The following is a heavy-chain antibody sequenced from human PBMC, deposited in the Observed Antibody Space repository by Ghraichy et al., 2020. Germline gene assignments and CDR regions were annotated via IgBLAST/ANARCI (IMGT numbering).Heavy chain of an antibody. J-gene: IGHJ4*02. D-gene: IGHD4-23*01. V-gene: IGHV4-59*02. CDR2: VYVVGTT. Sequence: SETLSLTCTVSGVSVSDYYWHWVRQPPGKGLEWIGYVYVVGTTNYNPSLQSRVTISLDTSKNQFSLKLTSVTAADTAVYYCAGGGNSVPPASDYWGQGSLVPVSS. CDR1: GVSVSDYY. CDR3: AGGGNSVPPASDY.